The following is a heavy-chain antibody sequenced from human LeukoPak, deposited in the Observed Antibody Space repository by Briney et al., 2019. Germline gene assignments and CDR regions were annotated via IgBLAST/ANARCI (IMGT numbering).Heavy chain of an antibody. CDR2: ISYDGSNK. CDR1: GFTFSSYA. V-gene: IGHV3-30-3*02. CDR3: AKYHKDWLPPVFDY. D-gene: IGHD3-9*01. J-gene: IGHJ4*02. Sequence: PGGSLRLSCAASGFTFSSYAMHWVRQAPGKGLEWVAVISYDGSNKYYADSVKGRFTISRDNSKNTLYLQMNSLRAEDTAVYYCAKYHKDWLPPVFDYWGQGTLVTVSS.